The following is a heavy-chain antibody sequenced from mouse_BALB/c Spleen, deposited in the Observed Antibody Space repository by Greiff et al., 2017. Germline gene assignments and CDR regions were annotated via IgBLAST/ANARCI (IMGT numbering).Heavy chain of an antibody. CDR1: GFSLTGYG. CDR3: AREAQLGNYDY. Sequence: VKLVESGPGLVAPSQCLSITCTVSGFSLTGYGVNWVRQPPGKGLEWLGMIWGDGSTDYNSALKSRLSISKDNSKSQDFLKMNSLQTDDTARYYCAREAQLGNYDYWGQGTTLTVSS. CDR2: IWGDGST. J-gene: IGHJ2*01. V-gene: IGHV2-6-7*01. D-gene: IGHD4-1*02.